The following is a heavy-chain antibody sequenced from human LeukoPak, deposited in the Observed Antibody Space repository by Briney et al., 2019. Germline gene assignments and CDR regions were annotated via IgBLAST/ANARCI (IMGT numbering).Heavy chain of an antibody. CDR2: ISSSSRYM. CDR3: ARVSTAVSLAIDY. V-gene: IGHV3-21*06. CDR1: GFTFSNYN. D-gene: IGHD6-13*01. J-gene: IGHJ4*02. Sequence: NPGGSLRLSCAASGFTFSNYNMYWVRQAPGKGLEWVSVISSSSRYMYYADSVKGRFTISRDNAKNSLYLQMNSLRAEDTAVYYCARVSTAVSLAIDYWGQGTLVTVST.